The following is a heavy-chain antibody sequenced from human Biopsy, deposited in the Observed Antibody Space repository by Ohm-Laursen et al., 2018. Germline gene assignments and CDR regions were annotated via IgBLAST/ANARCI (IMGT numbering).Heavy chain of an antibody. D-gene: IGHD2-8*01. V-gene: IGHV3-23*05. J-gene: IGHJ4*02. CDR1: GFNFSTYG. Sequence: SLRLSCTASGFNFSTYGMSWVRQVAGKGLEWVSGTSISGTFTHYADSVKGRFTIPRDNSKNTLYLQMNSLGGEDTAVYYCAKCMTGGSNYYFHHCGQGTLVTVSS. CDR3: AKCMTGGSNYYFHH. CDR2: TSISGTFT.